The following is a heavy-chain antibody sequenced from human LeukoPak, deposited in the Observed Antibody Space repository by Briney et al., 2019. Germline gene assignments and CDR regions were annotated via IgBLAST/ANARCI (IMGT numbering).Heavy chain of an antibody. Sequence: PGGSLRLSCAASGFTFDDYAMHWVRQAPGKGLEWVSGISWNSGSIGYADSVKGRFTISRDNAKNSLYLQMNSLRSDDTAVCYCAREYCSGGSCHRIWDYWGQGTLVTVSS. J-gene: IGHJ4*02. D-gene: IGHD2-15*01. CDR2: ISWNSGSI. V-gene: IGHV3-9*01. CDR1: GFTFDDYA. CDR3: AREYCSGGSCHRIWDY.